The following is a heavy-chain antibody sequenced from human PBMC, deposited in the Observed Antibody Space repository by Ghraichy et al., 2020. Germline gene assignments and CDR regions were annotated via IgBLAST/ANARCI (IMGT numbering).Heavy chain of an antibody. V-gene: IGHV3-23*01. CDR1: GFTFSSYA. Sequence: GGSLRLSCAASGFTFSSYAMSWVRQAPGKGLEWVSTISISGGSTYYADSVKGRFTISRDNSKNTLYLQMNSLRAEDTAVYYCAKSVLGVTRNWFDFWGQGTLVTVSS. CDR3: AKSVLGVTRNWFDF. J-gene: IGHJ5*01. D-gene: IGHD2-8*01. CDR2: ISISGGST.